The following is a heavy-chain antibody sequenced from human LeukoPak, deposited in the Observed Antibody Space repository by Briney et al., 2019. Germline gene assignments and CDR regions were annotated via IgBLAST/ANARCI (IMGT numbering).Heavy chain of an antibody. Sequence: GGSLRLSCAASGFTFSRYSMNWVRQAPGKGLEWVAVISYDGSNKYYADSVKGRFTISRDNSKNTLYLQMNSLRAEDTAVYYCARGDWWLLRDRYYFDYWGQGTLVTVSS. CDR1: GFTFSRYS. D-gene: IGHD3-22*01. CDR2: ISYDGSNK. V-gene: IGHV3-30*03. J-gene: IGHJ4*02. CDR3: ARGDWWLLRDRYYFDY.